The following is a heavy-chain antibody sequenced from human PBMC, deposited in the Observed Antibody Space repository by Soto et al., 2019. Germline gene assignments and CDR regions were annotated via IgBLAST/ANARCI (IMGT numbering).Heavy chain of an antibody. J-gene: IGHJ6*02. CDR3: ARGDREEIRGVVGARPGEYGTDI. Sequence: QVQLVESGGGVVQPGGSLRLSCAASGFTFRNHAMHWVRQAPGKGLECLAVIAHDGSNAFYRDSVKGRFTVSRDNSKNTLYLYMNSLRSEDTGVYYCARGDREEIRGVVGARPGEYGTDIWGQGTTVIVSS. V-gene: IGHV3-30-3*01. CDR1: GFTFRNHA. CDR2: IAHDGSNA. D-gene: IGHD6-6*01.